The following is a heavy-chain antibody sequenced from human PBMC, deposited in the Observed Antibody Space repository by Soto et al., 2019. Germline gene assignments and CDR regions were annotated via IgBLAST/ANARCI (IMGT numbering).Heavy chain of an antibody. J-gene: IGHJ4*02. CDR3: AREGNYYDSSGYYDY. D-gene: IGHD3-22*01. CDR2: IIPILGIA. CDR1: GGTFSSYT. Sequence: SVKVSCKASGGTFSSYTISWVRQAPGQGLEWMGRIIPILGIANYAQKFQGRVTITADESTSTAYMELSSLRSEDTAVYYCAREGNYYDSSGYYDYWGQGTLVTVSS. V-gene: IGHV1-69*04.